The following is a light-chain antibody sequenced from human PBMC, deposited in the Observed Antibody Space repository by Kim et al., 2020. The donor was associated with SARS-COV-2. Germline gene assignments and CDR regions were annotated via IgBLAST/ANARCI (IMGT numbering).Light chain of an antibody. CDR3: QSYDSSNPWV. V-gene: IGLV6-57*04. CDR2: EDN. J-gene: IGLJ3*02. Sequence: NFMLTQPHSVSESPGKTVTISCTRSSGSIASNYGQWYQQRPGSAPTTVIYEDNQRPSGVPDRFSGSIDSSSNSASLTISGLKTEDEADYYCQSYDSSNPWVFGGGTQLTVL. CDR1: SGSIASNY.